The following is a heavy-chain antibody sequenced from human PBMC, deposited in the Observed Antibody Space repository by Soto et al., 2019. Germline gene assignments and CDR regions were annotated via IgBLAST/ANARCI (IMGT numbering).Heavy chain of an antibody. CDR1: QFTFSIYA. J-gene: IGHJ6*02. CDR2: VSGGGYS. Sequence: PGGSLRLSCAASQFTFSIYAMAWVRQALGKGLEWVSTVSGGGYSYYVDSVKGRFTISRDDSKNTLYLQINNLRAEDTAVYYCASFRVAGTPHDVMDVWGQRATVNVSS. V-gene: IGHV3-23*01. CDR3: ASFRVAGTPHDVMDV. D-gene: IGHD1-1*01.